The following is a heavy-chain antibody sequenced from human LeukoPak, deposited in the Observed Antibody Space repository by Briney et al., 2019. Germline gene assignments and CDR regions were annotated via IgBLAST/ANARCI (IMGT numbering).Heavy chain of an antibody. Sequence: GGSLRLSCAASGFTFSSYSMNWVRQTPGKGLEWVSSISSSSSYIYYADSVKGRFTVSRDNAKNSLYLQMDTLRADDTAVYYCARDTTRWFSPSDHWGQGTLVTVSS. CDR3: ARDTTRWFSPSDH. J-gene: IGHJ4*02. CDR2: ISSSSSYI. CDR1: GFTFSSYS. V-gene: IGHV3-21*01. D-gene: IGHD2-15*01.